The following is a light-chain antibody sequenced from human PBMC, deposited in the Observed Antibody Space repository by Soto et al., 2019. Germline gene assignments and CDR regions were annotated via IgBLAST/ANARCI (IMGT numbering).Light chain of an antibody. J-gene: IGKJ4*01. CDR2: GAY. CDR1: QSVSSSY. V-gene: IGKV3D-20*02. Sequence: EIVLTQPPGTLSLYPVERATLSCCASQSVSSSYLAWYQQKPGQAHRLLIYGAYSRATGITARFSGSGSGTDFTLTIRSLEPEDFAVYYCQQRSNWHPTFGGGHKVDIK. CDR3: QQRSNWHPT.